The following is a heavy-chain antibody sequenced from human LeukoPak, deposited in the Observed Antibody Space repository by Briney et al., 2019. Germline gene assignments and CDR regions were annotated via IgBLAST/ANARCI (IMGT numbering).Heavy chain of an antibody. CDR2: IYYSGST. Sequence: SETLSLTCTGSGGSISSYYWSWIRQPPGKGLEWIGYIYYSGSTNYNPSLKSRVTISVDTSKNQFSLKLNSVTAADTAVYYCARGPVPRLGELSPLYYDMDVWGQGTTVTVSS. CDR1: GGSISSYY. J-gene: IGHJ6*02. D-gene: IGHD3-16*02. V-gene: IGHV4-59*12. CDR3: ARGPVPRLGELSPLYYDMDV.